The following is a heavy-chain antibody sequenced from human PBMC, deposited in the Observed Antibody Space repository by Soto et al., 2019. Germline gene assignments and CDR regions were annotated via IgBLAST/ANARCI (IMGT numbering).Heavy chain of an antibody. J-gene: IGHJ4*02. D-gene: IGHD2-21*01. Sequence: QVQLVQSGTEVKKAGSAVKVSCKTSGYTFTTYGISWIRQAPGQGLEWIAWISVYNGDTNCAQNVQGRVTMPTDTLTTTAYLELRSLRSDDTAVYYCARVYCGGDCFSGGDFDYWGQGTLVTVS. V-gene: IGHV1-18*01. CDR3: ARVYCGGDCFSGGDFDY. CDR2: ISVYNGDT. CDR1: GYTFTTYG.